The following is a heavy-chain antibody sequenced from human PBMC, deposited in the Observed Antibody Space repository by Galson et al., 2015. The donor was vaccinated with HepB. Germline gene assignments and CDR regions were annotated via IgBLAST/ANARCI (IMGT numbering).Heavy chain of an antibody. D-gene: IGHD4/OR15-4a*01. V-gene: IGHV3-30-3*01. CDR3: ARAPPRVTMSDMDV. CDR2: ISYDGSNK. Sequence: SLRLSCAASGFTFSSYAMHWVRQAPGKGLEWVAVISYDGSNKYYADSVKGRFTISRDNSKNTLYLQMNSLRAEDTAVYYCARAPPRVTMSDMDVWGKGTTVTVSS. CDR1: GFTFSSYA. J-gene: IGHJ6*03.